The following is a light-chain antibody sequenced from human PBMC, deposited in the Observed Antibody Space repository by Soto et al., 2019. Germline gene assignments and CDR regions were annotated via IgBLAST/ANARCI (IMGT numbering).Light chain of an antibody. CDR1: NSNVGSNS. CDR2: RDN. V-gene: IGLV1-44*01. CDR3: STWDDNLSTWL. Sequence: QSVLTQPPSASGTPGQRVTISCSGRNSNVGSNSVNWYQQFPGMAPKLLLYRDNQRPSGVPDRFSGSKSGSSASLAISGLQSEDEADYHCSTWDDNLSTWLFGGGTKLTVL. J-gene: IGLJ3*02.